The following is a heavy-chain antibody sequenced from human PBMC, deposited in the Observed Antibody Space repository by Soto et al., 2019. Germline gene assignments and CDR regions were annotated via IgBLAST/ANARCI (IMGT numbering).Heavy chain of an antibody. V-gene: IGHV4-30-2*02. J-gene: IGHJ3*02. CDR1: GGSISSGGYS. D-gene: IGHD4-17*01. Sequence: SETLSLTCAVSGGSISSGGYSWSWIRQPPGKGLEWIGYIYHSGSTYYNPSLKSRVTISVDRSKNQFALKLSSVTAADTAVYYCTGDTYGGCIWAQGTMVTGSS. CDR3: TGDTYGGCI. CDR2: IYHSGST.